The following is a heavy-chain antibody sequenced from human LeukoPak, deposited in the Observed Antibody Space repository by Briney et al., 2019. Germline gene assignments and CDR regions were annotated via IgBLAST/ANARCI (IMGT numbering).Heavy chain of an antibody. D-gene: IGHD6-13*01. Sequence: PSETLSLTCAVSGYSISSGYYWGWIRQPPGKGLEWIGSIYYSGSTYYNPSLKSRVTISVDTSKNQFSLKLSSVTAADTAVYYCARTTGGDSIAAAGMEPFDYWGQGTLVTVSS. J-gene: IGHJ4*02. CDR3: ARTTGGDSIAAAGMEPFDY. CDR1: GYSISSGYY. CDR2: IYYSGST. V-gene: IGHV4-38-2*01.